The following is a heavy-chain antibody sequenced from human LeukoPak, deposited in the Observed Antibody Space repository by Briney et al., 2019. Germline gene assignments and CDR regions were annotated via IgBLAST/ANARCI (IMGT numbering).Heavy chain of an antibody. CDR3: ARGRGIAAAIDY. CDR2: VNDSGST. J-gene: IGHJ4*02. V-gene: IGHV4-34*01. Sequence: SVTLSLTCVVYGGSFSVYYWSWIRQPPGKGLEWIGEVNDSGSTNYNPSLKSRVTLSVDTSKNQFSLKLSSVTAADTAVYYCARGRGIAAAIDYWGQGTLVTVSS. CDR1: GGSFSVYY. D-gene: IGHD6-13*01.